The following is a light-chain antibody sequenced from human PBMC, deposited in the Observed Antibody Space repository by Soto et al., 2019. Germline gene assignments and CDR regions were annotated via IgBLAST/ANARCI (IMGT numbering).Light chain of an antibody. CDR1: QSVSSNY. CDR2: DAS. V-gene: IGKV3-20*01. Sequence: ETVMAQSPATLSVSPGERATLSCRASQSVSSNYLAWYQQKLGQAPRLLIYDASRRATGIPDRFSGSGSGTDFTLTISRLEPEDFVVYYCQQYGRSPTFGQGTKVDIK. CDR3: QQYGRSPT. J-gene: IGKJ1*01.